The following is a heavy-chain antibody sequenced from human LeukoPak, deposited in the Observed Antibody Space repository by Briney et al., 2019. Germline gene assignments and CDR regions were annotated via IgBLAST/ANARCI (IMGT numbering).Heavy chain of an antibody. Sequence: PGGSLRLSCVASGFSSYWMTWVRQAPGQGLEWLANIKEDGSIQYYLYSVRGRFTISIDNAKTSVYLQLNSLRADDTAVYYCARDVWTGVAVSDYWGQGTLVTVSS. D-gene: IGHD6-19*01. J-gene: IGHJ4*02. CDR2: IKEDGSIQ. CDR3: ARDVWTGVAVSDY. V-gene: IGHV3-7*01. CDR1: GFSSYW.